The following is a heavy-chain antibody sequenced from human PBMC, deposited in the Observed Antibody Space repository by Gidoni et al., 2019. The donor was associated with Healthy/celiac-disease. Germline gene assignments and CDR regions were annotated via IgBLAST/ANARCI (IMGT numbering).Heavy chain of an antibody. V-gene: IGHV2-5*02. CDR1: GSSLSTSGVG. CDR2: IYWDDDK. CDR3: AHRLYGDYGPLFDY. J-gene: IGHJ4*02. Sequence: QITLKESGPTLVKPTQTLTLTCPFSGSSLSTSGVGVGWIRQPPGKALEWLALIYWDDDKRYSPSLKSRLTITKDTSKNQVVLTMTNMDPVDTATYYCAHRLYGDYGPLFDYWGQGTLVTVSS. D-gene: IGHD4-17*01.